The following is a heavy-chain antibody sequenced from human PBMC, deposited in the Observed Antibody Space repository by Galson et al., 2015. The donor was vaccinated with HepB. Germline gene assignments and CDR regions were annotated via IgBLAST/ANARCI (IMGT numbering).Heavy chain of an antibody. CDR2: INPNSGGT. Sequence: SVKVSCKASGYTFTSYYMHWVRQAPGQGLEWMGWINPNSGGTNYAQKFQGWVTMTGDTSISTAYMELSRLRSDDTAVYYCARGQEGRGYYGMDVWGQGTTVTVSS. CDR3: ARGQEGRGYYGMDV. J-gene: IGHJ6*02. CDR1: GYTFTSYY. V-gene: IGHV1-2*04. D-gene: IGHD3-10*01.